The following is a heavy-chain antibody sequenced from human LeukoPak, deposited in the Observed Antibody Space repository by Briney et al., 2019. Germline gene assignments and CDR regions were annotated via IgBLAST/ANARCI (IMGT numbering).Heavy chain of an antibody. CDR2: ISWNSGSI. V-gene: IGHV3-9*01. J-gene: IGHJ6*02. CDR3: AKDGYCSSTSCLGYYYYYGMDV. CDR1: GFTFSSYA. Sequence: GGSLRLSCAASGFTFSSYAMSWVRQAPGKGLEWVSGISWNSGSIGYADSVKGRFTISRDNAKNSLYLQMNSLRAEDTALYYCAKDGYCSSTSCLGYYYYYGMDVWGQGTTVTVSS. D-gene: IGHD2-2*01.